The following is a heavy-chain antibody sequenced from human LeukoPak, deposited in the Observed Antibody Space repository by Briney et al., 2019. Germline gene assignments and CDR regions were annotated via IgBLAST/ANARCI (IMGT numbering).Heavy chain of an antibody. J-gene: IGHJ4*02. CDR2: IKSKTDGGTT. D-gene: IGHD3-22*01. V-gene: IGHV3-15*01. CDR1: GFTFSNAW. CDR3: TTDRDRLSSGFYYGGGFDY. Sequence: KTGGSLRLSCAASGFTFSNAWMNWVRQAPGKGLEWVGRIKSKTDGGTTDYTAPVKGRFTISRDDSKNTLYLQMNSLKTEDTAVYYCTTDRDRLSSGFYYGGGFDYWGQGTLVTVSS.